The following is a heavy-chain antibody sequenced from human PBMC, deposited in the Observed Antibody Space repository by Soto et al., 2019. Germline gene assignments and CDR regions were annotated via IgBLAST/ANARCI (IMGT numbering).Heavy chain of an antibody. CDR3: AYDFWRGYEYYYYGMDV. CDR1: GFTFSSYA. D-gene: IGHD3-3*01. J-gene: IGHJ6*02. Sequence: QVQLVESGGGVVQPGRSLRLSCAASGFTFSSYAMHWVRQAPGKGLEWVAVISYDGSNKYYADSVKGRFTISRDNSKNTLYLQINSLGAEDTGVYYCAYDFWRGYEYYYYGMDVWGQGTTVTVSS. V-gene: IGHV3-30-3*01. CDR2: ISYDGSNK.